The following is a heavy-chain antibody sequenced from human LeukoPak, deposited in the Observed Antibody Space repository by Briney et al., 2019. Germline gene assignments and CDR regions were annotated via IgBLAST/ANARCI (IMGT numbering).Heavy chain of an antibody. J-gene: IGHJ4*02. V-gene: IGHV3-30*04. D-gene: IGHD7-27*01. CDR3: ARGGNWGYFDY. Sequence: GESLRLSCAASGFSFNMFPMHWVRQAPGKGLECVAVISYDGNNKYYVDSVNGRFTISRDNSKNTLFLQMNRLRTEDTAIYHCARGGNWGYFDYWGQGTLVTVTS. CDR2: ISYDGNNK. CDR1: GFSFNMFP.